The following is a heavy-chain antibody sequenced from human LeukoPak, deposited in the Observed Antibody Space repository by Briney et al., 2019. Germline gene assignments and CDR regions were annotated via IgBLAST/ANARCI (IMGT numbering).Heavy chain of an antibody. CDR1: GGSISSYY. J-gene: IGHJ6*02. Sequence: PSETLSLTCTVSGGSISSYYWSWIRQPPGKGLEWIGYIYYSGSTNYNPSLKSRVTISVDASKNQFSLKLSSVTAADTAVYYCARATPDYYYYYGMDVWGQGTTVTVSS. CDR3: ARATPDYYYYYGMDV. CDR2: IYYSGST. V-gene: IGHV4-59*01.